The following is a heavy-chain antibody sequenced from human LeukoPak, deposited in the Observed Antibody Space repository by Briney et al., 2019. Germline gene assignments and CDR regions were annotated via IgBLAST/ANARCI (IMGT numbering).Heavy chain of an antibody. V-gene: IGHV3-7*03. CDR3: ARVRLANTPEFFQH. J-gene: IGHJ1*01. CDR2: IKQDGGEK. D-gene: IGHD3-9*01. Sequence: GGSLRLSCAASGFTFNDYWMSWVRQAPGKGLEWVASIKQDGGEKRYVGSVKGRFTISRDNTENPLYLQMNSLGAEDTALYYCARVRLANTPEFFQHWGQGTLVTVSS. CDR1: GFTFNDYW.